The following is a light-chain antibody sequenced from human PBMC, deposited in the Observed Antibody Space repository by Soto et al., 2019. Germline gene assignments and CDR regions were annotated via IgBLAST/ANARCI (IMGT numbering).Light chain of an antibody. J-gene: IGLJ1*01. Sequence: QSALTQPASVSGSPGQSITISCTGTSSDVGSYNLVSWYQQHPGKAPKLMIYEGSKRPSGVSNRFSGSKSGNTASLTISGLQAEDEADYYCCSYVGSSTPHFGTGTKLTVL. V-gene: IGLV2-23*01. CDR3: CSYVGSSTPH. CDR1: SSDVGSYNL. CDR2: EGS.